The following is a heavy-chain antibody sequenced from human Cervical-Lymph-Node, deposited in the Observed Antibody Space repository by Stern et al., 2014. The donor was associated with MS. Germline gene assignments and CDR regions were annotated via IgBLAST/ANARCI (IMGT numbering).Heavy chain of an antibody. Sequence: EVQLVQSGAEVKKPGESLKISCNYSGYSFTSYWIGWVRQMPGKGLEWMGIIYPGGSYTRYSPSFQGQVTISADKSISIAYLQWSSLKASDTAMYYCARHRGYSYGLYGYQFYGMDVWGQGTTVTVSS. J-gene: IGHJ6*02. CDR3: ARHRGYSYGLYGYQFYGMDV. D-gene: IGHD5-18*01. V-gene: IGHV5-51*01. CDR2: IYPGGSYT. CDR1: GYSFTSYW.